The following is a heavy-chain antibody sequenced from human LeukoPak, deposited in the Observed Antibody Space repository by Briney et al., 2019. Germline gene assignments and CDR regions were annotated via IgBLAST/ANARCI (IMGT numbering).Heavy chain of an antibody. CDR3: ARSGAGQQLVRNDY. V-gene: IGHV1-8*01. CDR2: MNPNSGNT. J-gene: IGHJ4*02. CDR1: GYTFTSYD. Sequence: ASVKVSCKASGYTFTSYDINWVRQASGQGLEWMGWMNPNSGNTGYAQKFQGRVAMTRNTSTSTAYMELSSLRSEDTAVYYCARSGAGQQLVRNDYWGQGTLVTVSS. D-gene: IGHD6-13*01.